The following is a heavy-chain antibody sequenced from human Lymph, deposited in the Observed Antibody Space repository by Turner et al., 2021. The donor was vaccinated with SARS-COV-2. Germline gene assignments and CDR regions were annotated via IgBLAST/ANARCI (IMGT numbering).Heavy chain of an antibody. CDR1: GFTFSTYA. Sequence: QVQLVDSWGGVVQPGRSLRLSCSASGFTFSTYAIHWVRQAAGKGLEWVAVISYDGSNKYYADSVKGRFTISRDNSKNTLYLQMNSLRAEDTAVYYCARYGSGGYVYYGLDVWGQGTTVTVSS. CDR2: ISYDGSNK. D-gene: IGHD3-10*01. V-gene: IGHV3-30*04. CDR3: ARYGSGGYVYYGLDV. J-gene: IGHJ6*02.